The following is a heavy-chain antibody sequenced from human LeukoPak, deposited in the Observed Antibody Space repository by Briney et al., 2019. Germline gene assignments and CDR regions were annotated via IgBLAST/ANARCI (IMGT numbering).Heavy chain of an antibody. D-gene: IGHD4-11*01. Sequence: SETLSLTCTVSGGSISSYYWSWIRQPPGKGLEWIGYIYYSGSTNYNPSLKGRVTISVDTSKNQFSLKLSSVTAADTAVYYCARLPYSNYDYYYYGMDVWGQGTTVTVSS. CDR3: ARLPYSNYDYYYYGMDV. V-gene: IGHV4-59*08. J-gene: IGHJ6*02. CDR2: IYYSGST. CDR1: GGSISSYY.